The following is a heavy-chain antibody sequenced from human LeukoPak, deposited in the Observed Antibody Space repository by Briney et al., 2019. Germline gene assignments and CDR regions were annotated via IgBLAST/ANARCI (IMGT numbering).Heavy chain of an antibody. CDR2: INPSGGST. J-gene: IGHJ6*03. CDR3: AACSSSWFCYYYYYMDV. D-gene: IGHD6-13*01. V-gene: IGHV1-46*01. CDR1: GYTFTSYY. Sequence: ASVKVSCKASGYTFTSYYMHWVRQAPGQGLEWMGIINPSGGSTSYAQKFQGRVTVTRDMSTSTVYMELSSLRSEDTAVYYCAACSSSWFCYYYYYMDVWGKGTTVTVSS.